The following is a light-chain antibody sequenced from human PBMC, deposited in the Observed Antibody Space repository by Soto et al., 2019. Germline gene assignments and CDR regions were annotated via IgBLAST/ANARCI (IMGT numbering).Light chain of an antibody. V-gene: IGKV3-20*01. J-gene: IGKJ5*01. CDR3: QQYGSSPPIT. Sequence: ENLLTQSPGTLSLSPGEGATLSCRASRGVSANYLAWYQQKPGQAPTLLIYGASIRAAGIPDRFSGSGSGTDFTLTITRLEPEDFAVYYCQQYGSSPPITFAQGTRLEI. CDR1: RGVSANY. CDR2: GAS.